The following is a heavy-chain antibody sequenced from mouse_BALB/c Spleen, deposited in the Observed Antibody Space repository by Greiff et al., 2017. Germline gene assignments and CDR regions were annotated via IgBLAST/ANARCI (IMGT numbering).Heavy chain of an antibody. CDR2: INPSSGYT. CDR3: ARSDDYDDAMDY. D-gene: IGHD2-4*01. CDR1: GYTFTSYT. V-gene: IGHV1-4*01. J-gene: IGHJ4*01. Sequence: QVQLQQSGAELARPGASVKMSCKASGYTFTSYTMHWVKQRPGQGLEWIGYINPSSGYTNYNQKFKDKATLTADKSSSTAYMQLSSLTSEDSAVYYCARSDDYDDAMDYWGQGTSVTVSS.